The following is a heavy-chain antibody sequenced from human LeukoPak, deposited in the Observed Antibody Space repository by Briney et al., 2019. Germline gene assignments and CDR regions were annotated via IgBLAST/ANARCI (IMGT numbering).Heavy chain of an antibody. CDR3: ARDLVGRVTKGGFGDYYYYMDV. CDR1: GYSFTGYY. CDR2: INPNIGGT. Sequence: ASVTVSCMASGYSFTGYYIHWVRQAPGQGREWMGWINPNIGGTNYAQKFQGRDTMTRDTSISTAYMELSRLRTDDTAVYYCARDLVGRVTKGGFGDYYYYMDVWGKGTTVTVSS. V-gene: IGHV1-2*02. D-gene: IGHD4-17*01. J-gene: IGHJ6*03.